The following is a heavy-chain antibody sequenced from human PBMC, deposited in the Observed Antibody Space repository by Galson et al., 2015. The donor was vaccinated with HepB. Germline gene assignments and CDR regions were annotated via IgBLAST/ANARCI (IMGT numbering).Heavy chain of an antibody. CDR3: AKAPGYSSGWYGS. CDR1: GFTFDDYA. V-gene: IGHV3-9*01. D-gene: IGHD6-19*01. Sequence: PLRLSCAASGFTFDDYAMHWVRQAPGKGLEWVSGISWNSGSIGYADSVKGRFTISRDNAKNSLYLQMNSLRAEDTALYYCAKAPGYSSGWYGSWGQGPLVTVSS. J-gene: IGHJ5*02. CDR2: ISWNSGSI.